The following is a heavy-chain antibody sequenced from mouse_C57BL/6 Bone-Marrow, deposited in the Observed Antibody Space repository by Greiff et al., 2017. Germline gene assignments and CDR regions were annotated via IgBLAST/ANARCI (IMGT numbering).Heavy chain of an antibody. D-gene: IGHD3-3*01. CDR2: ISYDGSN. CDR1: GYSITSGYY. CDR3: AREGGRDYFNY. Sequence: EVQLQQSGPGLVKPSQSLSFTCSVTGYSITSGYYWNWIRQFPGNNLEWMGYISYDGSNNYNPSLKIRISFTRDTSKNQFVLKLNSVTTEDTATYSCAREGGRDYFNYWGQGTTLTVSS. J-gene: IGHJ2*01. V-gene: IGHV3-6*01.